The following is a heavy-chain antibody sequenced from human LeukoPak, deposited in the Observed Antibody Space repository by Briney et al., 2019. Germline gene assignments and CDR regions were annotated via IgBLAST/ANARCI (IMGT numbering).Heavy chain of an antibody. V-gene: IGHV3-30*04. CDR3: ARGGNDYYDSSGYYLY. D-gene: IGHD3-22*01. J-gene: IGHJ4*02. Sequence: GRSLRLSCAASGFTFSSYAMHWVRQAPGKGPEWVAVISYDGSNKYYADSVKGRFTISRDNSKNTLYLQMNSLRAEDTAVYYCARGGNDYYDSSGYYLYWGQGTLVTVSS. CDR1: GFTFSSYA. CDR2: ISYDGSNK.